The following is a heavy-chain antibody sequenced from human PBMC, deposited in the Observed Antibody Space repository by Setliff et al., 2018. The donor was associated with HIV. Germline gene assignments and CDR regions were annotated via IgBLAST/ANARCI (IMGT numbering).Heavy chain of an antibody. Sequence: GASVKVSCKTSGYTFTSYGISWVRQAPGQGLEWMGWISGYNGNTNYAQKFQGRLTMTTDTSTSTAYMELRGLRSDDTAVYYCARASHQYSTDPYHYYMDVWGTGTTVTVSS. CDR2: ISGYNGNT. V-gene: IGHV1-18*01. CDR3: ARASHQYSTDPYHYYMDV. J-gene: IGHJ6*03. D-gene: IGHD2-2*01. CDR1: GYTFTSYG.